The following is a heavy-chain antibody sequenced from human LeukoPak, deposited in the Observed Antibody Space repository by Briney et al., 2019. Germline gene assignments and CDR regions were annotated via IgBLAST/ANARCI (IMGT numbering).Heavy chain of an antibody. CDR2: INPNSGGT. V-gene: IGHV1-2*06. CDR3: AREKLWFGELPPDY. D-gene: IGHD3-10*01. Sequence: GASVKVSCKASGYTFTGYYMHWVRQAPGQGVEWMGRINPNSGGTNYAQKFQGRVTMTRDTSISTAYMELSRLRSDDTAVYYCAREKLWFGELPPDYWGQGTLVTVSS. J-gene: IGHJ4*02. CDR1: GYTFTGYY.